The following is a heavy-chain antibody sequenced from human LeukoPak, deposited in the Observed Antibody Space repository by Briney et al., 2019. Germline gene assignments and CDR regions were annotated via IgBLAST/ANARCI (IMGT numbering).Heavy chain of an antibody. V-gene: IGHV1-69*02. Sequence: SVKVSCKASGGTFSSYTISWVRQAPGQGLEWMGRIIPILGIANYAQKFQGRVTITADKSTSTAYMELSSLRSEDTAVYYCAGGEGGGSSGWDGGPPLPYYYYGMDVWGQGTTVTVSS. CDR3: AGGEGGGSSGWDGGPPLPYYYYGMDV. J-gene: IGHJ6*02. CDR1: GGTFSSYT. CDR2: IIPILGIA. D-gene: IGHD6-19*01.